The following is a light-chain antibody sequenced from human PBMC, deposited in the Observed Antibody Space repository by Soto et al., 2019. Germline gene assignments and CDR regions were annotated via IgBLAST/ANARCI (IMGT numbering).Light chain of an antibody. J-gene: IGKJ1*01. V-gene: IGKV1-5*03. Sequence: DIQMTQSPSTLSASVGDRVTITCRASQSIGTWLAWYQQKPGKAPKLLIYKASSLESGVPSRFNGSGSGTDFTLTISSLQPDDFASYYCQQYNTYWTFGQGTKVEIK. CDR3: QQYNTYWT. CDR2: KAS. CDR1: QSIGTW.